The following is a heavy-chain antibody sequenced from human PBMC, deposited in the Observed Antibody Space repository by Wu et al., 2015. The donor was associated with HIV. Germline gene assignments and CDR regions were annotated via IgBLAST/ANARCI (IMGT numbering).Heavy chain of an antibody. CDR1: GYTFTSYD. Sequence: QVQLVQSGAEVKKPGSSVKVSCKASGYTFTSYDINWVRQATGQGLEWMGWMNPNSGNTGYAQKFQGRVTMTRNTSISTAYMELSSLRSEDTAVYYCARGLVGSSWYGLGSAFDIVGPRDNRSPSLQ. D-gene: IGHD6-13*01. CDR3: ARGLVGSSWYGLGSAFDI. V-gene: IGHV1-8*01. CDR2: MNPNSGNT. J-gene: IGHJ3*02.